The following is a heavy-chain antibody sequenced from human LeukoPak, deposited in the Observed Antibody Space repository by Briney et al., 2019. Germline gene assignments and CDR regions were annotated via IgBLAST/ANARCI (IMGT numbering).Heavy chain of an antibody. D-gene: IGHD6-19*01. CDR1: GFNFTNYV. Sequence: PGGSLRLSCIASGFNFTNYVMHWVRQAPGKGLEWVSSISSSSSYIYYADSVKGRFTISRDNAKNSLHLQMNSLRAEDTAVYYCAKKEAVAGTGLDYWGQGTLVTVSS. CDR2: ISSSSSYI. CDR3: AKKEAVAGTGLDY. V-gene: IGHV3-21*01. J-gene: IGHJ4*02.